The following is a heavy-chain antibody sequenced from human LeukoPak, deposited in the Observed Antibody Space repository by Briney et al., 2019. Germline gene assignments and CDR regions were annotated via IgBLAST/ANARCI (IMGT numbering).Heavy chain of an antibody. CDR3: ARVSLWFGELLIDY. CDR1: GGSISSYY. V-gene: IGHV4-4*07. Sequence: SETLSLTCTVSGGSISSYYWSWIRQPAGKGLEWIGRIYTSGSTNYNPSLKSRVTMSVDTSKNQFSLKLSSVTAADTAVYYCARVSLWFGELLIDYWGQGTLVTVSS. D-gene: IGHD3-10*01. CDR2: IYTSGST. J-gene: IGHJ4*02.